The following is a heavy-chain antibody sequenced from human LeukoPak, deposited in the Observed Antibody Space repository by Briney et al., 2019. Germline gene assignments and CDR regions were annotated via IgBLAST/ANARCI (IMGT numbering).Heavy chain of an antibody. CDR3: AKQSSEWLPPLNY. D-gene: IGHD3-3*01. Sequence: GGSLRLSCAASGFTFSSYAMSWVGQAPGKGLEWVSLISGNAGSTYYADSVKGRFTISRDITKNTLYLQMNSLRAEDTATYYCAKQSSEWLPPLNYWGQGTLVTVSS. CDR1: GFTFSSYA. V-gene: IGHV3-23*01. CDR2: ISGNAGST. J-gene: IGHJ4*02.